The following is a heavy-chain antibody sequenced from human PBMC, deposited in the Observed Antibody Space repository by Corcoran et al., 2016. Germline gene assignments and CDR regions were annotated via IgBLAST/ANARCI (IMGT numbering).Heavy chain of an antibody. CDR3: ARGRQGWLQFGIDD. CDR2: INHSGST. CDR1: GGSFSGYY. D-gene: IGHD5-12*01. V-gene: IGHV4-34*01. Sequence: QVQLQQWGAGLLKPSETLSLTCAVYGGSFSGYYWSWIRQPPGKGLEWIGEINHSGSTNYNPSLKSRVTISVDTSKHQFSLKLSSVTAAATAVYYCARGRQGWLQFGIDDWGQGTLVTVSS. J-gene: IGHJ4*02.